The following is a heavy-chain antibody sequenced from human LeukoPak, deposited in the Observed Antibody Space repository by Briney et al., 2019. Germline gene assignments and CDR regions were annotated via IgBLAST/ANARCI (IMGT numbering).Heavy chain of an antibody. Sequence: GGSLRLSCAASGFTFSSYGMHWVRQAPGKGLEWVAFLRYDGSNKYYADSAKGRFTISRDNSRNTLYLQMNSLRAEDTVVYYCAKPHFDYWGQGALVTVSS. V-gene: IGHV3-30*02. CDR2: LRYDGSNK. J-gene: IGHJ4*02. CDR3: AKPHFDY. CDR1: GFTFSSYG.